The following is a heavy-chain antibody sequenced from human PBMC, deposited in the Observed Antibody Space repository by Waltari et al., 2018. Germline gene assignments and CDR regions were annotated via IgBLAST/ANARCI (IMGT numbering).Heavy chain of an antibody. CDR1: GISFSRCW. V-gene: IGHV3-7*03. CDR2: VNPDGREK. CDR3: AGWGSSNV. J-gene: IGHJ4*02. Sequence: EVQLGESGGGLVQPGGSLRLSCAASGISFSRCWMNWVRQVPGTGLEWVVNVNPDGREKRIVDAGKGRFTISRDNAKNSLYLQMNSLRGEDTAVYYCAGWGSSNVWGQGTLVTVSS. D-gene: IGHD6-19*01.